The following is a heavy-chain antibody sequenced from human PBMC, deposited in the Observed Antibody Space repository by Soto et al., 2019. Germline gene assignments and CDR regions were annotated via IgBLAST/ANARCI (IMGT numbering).Heavy chain of an antibody. V-gene: IGHV1-8*01. D-gene: IGHD3-16*01. CDR3: ARGPFLIPALVL. Sequence: QGQLVQSGAEVKKPGASVKVSCMTSGYSFTSFDVHWVRQATGQGLEWMGWVNPNSGDTAFAQQFQGRVSMTRDTSIRTAYMELSRLASDDTAVYYCARGPFLIPALVLWGQGTLVTVSS. J-gene: IGHJ4*02. CDR2: VNPNSGDT. CDR1: GYSFTSFD.